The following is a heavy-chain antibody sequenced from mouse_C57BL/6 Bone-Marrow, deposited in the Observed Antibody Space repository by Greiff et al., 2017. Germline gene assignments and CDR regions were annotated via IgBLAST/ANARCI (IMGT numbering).Heavy chain of an antibody. D-gene: IGHD2-1*01. Sequence: VKLMESGAELVKPGASVKMSCKASGYTFTTYPIEWMKQNHGKSLEWIGNFHPYNDDTKYNEKFKGKATLTVAKSSSTVYLELSRLTSDDSAVYSCARGGNYGGYYFDYWGQGTTLTVSS. V-gene: IGHV1-47*01. CDR3: ARGGNYGGYYFDY. CDR2: FHPYNDDT. J-gene: IGHJ2*01. CDR1: GYTFTTYP.